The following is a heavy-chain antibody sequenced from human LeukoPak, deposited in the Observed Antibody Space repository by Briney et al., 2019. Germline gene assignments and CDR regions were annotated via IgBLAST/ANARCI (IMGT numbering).Heavy chain of an antibody. CDR3: ARRGPRGYYYGSGSYRTGYNWFDP. D-gene: IGHD3-10*01. V-gene: IGHV4-59*12. CDR1: GGSISSYY. J-gene: IGHJ5*02. Sequence: SETLSLTCAVSGGSISSYYWSWIRQPPGKGLEWMGYIYYSGSTNYNPSLKSRVTISVDTSKNQFPLKLSSVTAADTAVYYCARRGPRGYYYGSGSYRTGYNWFDPWGQGTLVTVSS. CDR2: IYYSGST.